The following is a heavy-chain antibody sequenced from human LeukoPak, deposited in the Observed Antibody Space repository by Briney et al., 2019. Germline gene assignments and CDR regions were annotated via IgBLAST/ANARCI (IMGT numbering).Heavy chain of an antibody. D-gene: IGHD2-21*02. J-gene: IGHJ3*02. V-gene: IGHV4-59*01. CDR2: IYYSGST. CDR1: GGSISSYY. CDR3: ARDCGGDCYNGFDI. Sequence: SGTPSLTCTVSGGSISSYYWSWIRQPPGKGLEWIGYIYYSGSTNYNPSLKSRVTISVDTSKNQFSPKLSSVTAADTAVYYCARDCGGDCYNGFDIWGQGTMVTVSS.